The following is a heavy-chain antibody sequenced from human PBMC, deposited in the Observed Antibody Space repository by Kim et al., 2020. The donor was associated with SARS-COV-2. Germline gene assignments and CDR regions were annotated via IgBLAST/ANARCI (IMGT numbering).Heavy chain of an antibody. J-gene: IGHJ4*02. CDR2: INWNGDAG. D-gene: IGHD4-17*01. Sequence: GGSLRLSCTASGFTFRNYWMTWVRQAPGKGLEWVASINWNGDAGGYVDSVKGRFTISRDNAKNSLYLQMNSLGVEDTAVYYCGRDVGGGTTDDWGQGTMVTVSS. V-gene: IGHV3-7*01. CDR3: GRDVGGGTTDD. CDR1: GFTFRNYW.